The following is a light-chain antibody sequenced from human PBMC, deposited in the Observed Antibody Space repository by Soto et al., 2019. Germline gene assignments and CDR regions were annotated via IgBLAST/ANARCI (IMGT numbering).Light chain of an antibody. Sequence: ENVLTQSPGTLSLSPGERATLSCRASQSVSSSYLAWYQQKPGQAPRLLIYGASSRAPGIPDRFSGSGSGTDFTLTISRLEPEDFAVYYCQQYGSSPPMYTFGQGTKLEIK. V-gene: IGKV3-20*01. CDR1: QSVSSSY. J-gene: IGKJ2*01. CDR3: QQYGSSPPMYT. CDR2: GAS.